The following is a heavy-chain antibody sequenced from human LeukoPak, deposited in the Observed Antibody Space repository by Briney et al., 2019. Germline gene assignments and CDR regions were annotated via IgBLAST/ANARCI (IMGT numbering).Heavy chain of an antibody. D-gene: IGHD2-21*02. Sequence: GGSLRLSCAASGFTFSSYAMSWVRQAPGKGLEWVSAISGSGGSTYYADSVKGRFTISRDNSKNTLYLQMNSLRAEDTAVYYCASFSSVVVTAWFDYWGQGTLVTVSS. J-gene: IGHJ4*02. V-gene: IGHV3-23*01. CDR1: GFTFSSYA. CDR2: ISGSGGST. CDR3: ASFSSVVVTAWFDY.